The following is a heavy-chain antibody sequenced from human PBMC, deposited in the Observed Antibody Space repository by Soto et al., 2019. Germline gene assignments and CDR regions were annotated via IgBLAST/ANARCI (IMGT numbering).Heavy chain of an antibody. CDR2: IIPMFGTA. D-gene: IGHD5-18*01. Sequence: QVQLVQSGAEVKKPESSVKVSCKAPGGTFSTYAISWVRQAPGQGLEWMGGIIPMFGTANYAQRFQDRVTITADESTNTVYMALSRLRSEDTAVYCCASGIQLWLRRINNGYSGWGQGTLVTVSS. CDR1: GGTFSTYA. J-gene: IGHJ4*02. CDR3: ASGIQLWLRRINNGYSG. V-gene: IGHV1-69*12.